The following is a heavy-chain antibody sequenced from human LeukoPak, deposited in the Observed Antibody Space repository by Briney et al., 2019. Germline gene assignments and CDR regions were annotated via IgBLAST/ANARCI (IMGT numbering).Heavy chain of an antibody. D-gene: IGHD2-15*01. V-gene: IGHV3-30-3*01. CDR2: ISYDGSNK. J-gene: IGHJ4*02. CDR3: ARDWLLPFDF. CDR1: GFTFSSYA. Sequence: GGSLRLSCAASGFTFSSYAMHWVRQAPGKGLEWVAVISYDGSNKYYADSVKGRFTISRDNSKNTLYLQMNSLRAEDTAVYYCARDWLLPFDFWGQGTLVTVSS.